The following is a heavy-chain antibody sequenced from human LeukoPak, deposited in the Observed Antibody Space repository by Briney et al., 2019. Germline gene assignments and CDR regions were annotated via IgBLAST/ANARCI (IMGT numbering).Heavy chain of an antibody. J-gene: IGHJ4*02. CDR2: ISSSSSYI. Sequence: GSLRLSCAASGFTFSSYSMNWVRQAPGKGLEWVSSISSSSSYIYYADSVKGRFTISRDNAKNSLYLQMNSLRAEDTAVYYCARDRSFYYGSGSYFVDWGQGTLVTVS. CDR1: GFTFSSYS. CDR3: ARDRSFYYGSGSYFVD. V-gene: IGHV3-21*01. D-gene: IGHD3-10*01.